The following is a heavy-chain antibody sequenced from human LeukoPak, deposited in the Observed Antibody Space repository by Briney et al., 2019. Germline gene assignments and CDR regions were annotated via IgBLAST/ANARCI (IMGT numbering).Heavy chain of an antibody. Sequence: SVKVSCKASGYTFTAYYIHWVRQAPGQGLEWMGRIIPILGIANYAQKFQGRVTITADKSTSTAYMELSSLRSEDTAVYYCARDVAPAVAGSYFDYWGQGTLVTVSS. CDR1: GYTFTAYY. J-gene: IGHJ4*02. V-gene: IGHV1-69*04. CDR3: ARDVAPAVAGSYFDY. D-gene: IGHD6-19*01. CDR2: IIPILGIA.